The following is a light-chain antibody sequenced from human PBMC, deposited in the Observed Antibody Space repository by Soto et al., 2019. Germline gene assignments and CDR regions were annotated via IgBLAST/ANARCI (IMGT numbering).Light chain of an antibody. Sequence: EIVLTQSPATLSLSPGERATLSCRASQSVSNNYLAWYQQKPGQAPRRLIFGASGRATGIPDRFSGSGSGTDFTLTISRLEPEDFAVYYCQQYGTSPTFGQGTKVDIK. J-gene: IGKJ1*01. CDR3: QQYGTSPT. V-gene: IGKV3-20*01. CDR1: QSVSNNY. CDR2: GAS.